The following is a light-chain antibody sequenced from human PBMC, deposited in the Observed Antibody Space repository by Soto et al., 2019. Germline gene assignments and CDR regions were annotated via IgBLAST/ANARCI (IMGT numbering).Light chain of an antibody. CDR3: QQSYSTPLT. CDR2: GAS. Sequence: TPSPGTLSLSPPETAPLSCRASQSVSSNLAWYQQKPGQAPRLLIYGASTRATGIPARFSGSGSGTDFTLTINSLLPEDFATYYCQQSYSTPLTFGGGTKVDIK. V-gene: IGKV3-15*01. CDR1: QSVSSN. J-gene: IGKJ4*01.